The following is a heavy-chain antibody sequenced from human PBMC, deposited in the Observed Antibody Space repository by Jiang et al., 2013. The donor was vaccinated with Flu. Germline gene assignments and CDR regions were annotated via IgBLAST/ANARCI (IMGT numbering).Heavy chain of an antibody. CDR1: GGSISSSSYY. D-gene: IGHD3-10*01. J-gene: IGHJ4*02. V-gene: IGHV4-39*01. Sequence: LLKPSETLSLTCTVSGGSISSSSYYWGWIRQPPGKGLEWIGSIYYSGSTYYNPSLKSRVTISVDTSKNQFSLKLSSVTAADTAVYYCARQGGVLLWFGELSRPYYFDYWGQGTLVTVSS. CDR3: ARQGGVLLWFGELSRPYYFDY. CDR2: IYYSGST.